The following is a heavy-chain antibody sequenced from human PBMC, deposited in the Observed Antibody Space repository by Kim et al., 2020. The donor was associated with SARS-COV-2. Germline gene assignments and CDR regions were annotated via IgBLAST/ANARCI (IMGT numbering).Heavy chain of an antibody. D-gene: IGHD1-26*01. CDR3: AKLLGSGSLLGGGKWVYYFDY. V-gene: IGHV3-23*01. Sequence: GGSLGLSCAASGFTFSSYAMSWVRQAPGKGLEWVSAISGSGGSTYYADSVKGRFTISRDNSKNTLYLQMNSLRAEDTAVYYCAKLLGSGSLLGGGKWVYYFDYWGQGTLVTVSS. CDR1: GFTFSSYA. CDR2: ISGSGGST. J-gene: IGHJ4*02.